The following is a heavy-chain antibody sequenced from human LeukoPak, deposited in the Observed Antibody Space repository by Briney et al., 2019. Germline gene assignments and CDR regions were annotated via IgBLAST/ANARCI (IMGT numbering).Heavy chain of an antibody. Sequence: GGSLRLSRLGSGFTFSVYWMTWVRQAPGKGLEWVANINQDGSEKEYVEPVKGRFSISRDNAKSSLFLQMNSLRAEDTAVYYCVRGRGWLDTWGQGALVTVSS. CDR1: GFTFSVYW. V-gene: IGHV3-7*03. CDR3: VRGRGWLDT. J-gene: IGHJ5*02. D-gene: IGHD3-10*01. CDR2: INQDGSEK.